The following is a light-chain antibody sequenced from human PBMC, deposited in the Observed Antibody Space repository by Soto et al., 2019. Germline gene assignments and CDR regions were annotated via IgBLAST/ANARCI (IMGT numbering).Light chain of an antibody. J-gene: IGKJ5*01. CDR2: AAS. Sequence: EIVLTQSPGTLSLSPGETATLSCRASQTGDSRYLAWYQQKRGQAPRLLIYAASSRATGIPARFSGSGSGTEFTLTISSLQSEDFAVYYCQQYNNWPITFGQGTRLEIK. V-gene: IGKV3-15*01. CDR1: QTGDSRY. CDR3: QQYNNWPIT.